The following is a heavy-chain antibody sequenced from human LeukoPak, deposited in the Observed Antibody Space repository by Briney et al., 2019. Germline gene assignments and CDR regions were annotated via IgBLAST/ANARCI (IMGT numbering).Heavy chain of an antibody. V-gene: IGHV1-2*02. D-gene: IGHD3-22*01. J-gene: IGHJ4*02. CDR2: INPNSGGT. CDR1: GYTFTGYY. Sequence: ASVKVSCKASGYTFTGYYMHWVRQAPGQGLEWMGWINPNSGGTNYAQKFQGRVTMTTDTSTSTAYMELRSLRSDDTAVYYCARETTYYYDSSGKDYWGQGTLVTVSS. CDR3: ARETTYYYDSSGKDY.